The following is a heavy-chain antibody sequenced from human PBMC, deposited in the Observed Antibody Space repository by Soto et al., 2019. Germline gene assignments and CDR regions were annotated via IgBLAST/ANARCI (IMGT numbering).Heavy chain of an antibody. CDR3: ARDIVLVPAATHVDTAMVTPAY. Sequence: QVQLVESGGGVVQPGRSLRLSCAASGFTFSSYAMHWVRQAPGKGLEWVAVISYDGSNKYYADSVKGRFTISRDNSKNMLFLQMNSLRAEDTAVYYCARDIVLVPAATHVDTAMVTPAYWGQGTLVTVSS. D-gene: IGHD2-2*01. CDR2: ISYDGSNK. CDR1: GFTFSSYA. V-gene: IGHV3-30-3*01. J-gene: IGHJ4*02.